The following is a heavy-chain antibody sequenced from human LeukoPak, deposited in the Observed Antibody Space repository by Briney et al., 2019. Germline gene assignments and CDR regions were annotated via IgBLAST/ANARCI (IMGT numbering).Heavy chain of an antibody. CDR3: ARDGSGFYHYYYMDV. D-gene: IGHD6-25*01. V-gene: IGHV3-21*01. CDR2: ISTVSTYT. CDR1: GFTFTDYS. Sequence: PGGSLRLSCAPPGFTFTDYSMNWVRQAPGKGLEWVAHISTVSTYTHYTDPVKGRFTISRDNRKNLLYSQMSSLGAEDTAVYYCARDGSGFYHYYYMDVWGKGTTVTVSS. J-gene: IGHJ6*03.